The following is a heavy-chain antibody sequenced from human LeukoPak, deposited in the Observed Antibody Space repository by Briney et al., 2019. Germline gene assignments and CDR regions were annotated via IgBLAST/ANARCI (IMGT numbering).Heavy chain of an antibody. V-gene: IGHV3-53*01. CDR1: GFTVSSNY. CDR3: ARDLSPITIFGVVPGGWFDP. CDR2: LYSGGNT. Sequence: GGSLRLSCAASGFTVSSNYMNWIRQAPGKGLEWVSVLYSGGNTYYADSVKGRFTISRDNAKNSLYLQMNSLRAEDTAVYYCARDLSPITIFGVVPGGWFDPWGQGTLVTVSS. D-gene: IGHD3-3*01. J-gene: IGHJ5*02.